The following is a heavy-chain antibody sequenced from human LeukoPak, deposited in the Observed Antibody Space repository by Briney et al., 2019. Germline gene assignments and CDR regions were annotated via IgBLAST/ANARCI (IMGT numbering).Heavy chain of an antibody. Sequence: AGGSLRLSCAASGFTFSSYAMSWVRQAPGKGLERVSAISGSGGSTYYADSVKGRFTISRDNSKNTLYLQMNSLRAEDTAVYYRAKDSLYYDFWSGYYYYWGQGTLVTVSS. J-gene: IGHJ4*02. V-gene: IGHV3-23*01. CDR2: ISGSGGST. D-gene: IGHD3-3*01. CDR1: GFTFSSYA. CDR3: AKDSLYYDFWSGYYYY.